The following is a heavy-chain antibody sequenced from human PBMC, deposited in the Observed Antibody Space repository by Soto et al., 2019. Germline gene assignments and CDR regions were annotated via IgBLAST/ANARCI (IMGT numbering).Heavy chain of an antibody. Sequence: PXESLKISCEGSGYRFTSYWIALVRQMPGKGLEWMGIIYPGDSNTRYSPSFQGQVTISADKSISTAYLEWGSLKASDSAMYYCARLGSSTIDYWGQGTLVTVSS. CDR2: IYPGDSNT. CDR3: ARLGSSTIDY. CDR1: GYRFTSYW. D-gene: IGHD6-13*01. J-gene: IGHJ4*02. V-gene: IGHV5-51*01.